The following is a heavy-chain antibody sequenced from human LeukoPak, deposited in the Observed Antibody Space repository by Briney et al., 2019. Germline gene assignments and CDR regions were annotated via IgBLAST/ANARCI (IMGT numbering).Heavy chain of an antibody. J-gene: IGHJ6*01. CDR2: IFHSGST. CDR1: GYSISSGYY. CDR3: ARARGNYGSGSYYYYVVDV. Sequence: SETPSLTCAVSGYSISSGYYWGWIRQPPGKGLEWIGSIFHSGSTYYNPSLKSRVNMSVDTSKNQISLKLGSVSAAETAVYYWARARGNYGSGSYYYYVVDVWGKGTTATVSS. V-gene: IGHV4-38-2*01. D-gene: IGHD3-10*01.